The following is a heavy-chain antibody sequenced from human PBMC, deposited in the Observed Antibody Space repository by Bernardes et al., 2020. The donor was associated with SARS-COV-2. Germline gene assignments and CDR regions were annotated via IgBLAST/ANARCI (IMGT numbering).Heavy chain of an antibody. CDR3: ARAPTIELWLRGYYFDY. Sequence: GGSLRLSCAASGFTFSDSALNWVRQAPGKGLESVAHISGSGATTHYADSVKGRFTISRDNSRNTLYLQMSSLSAEDTAMYYCARAPTIELWLRGYYFDYWGLGTLLTVSS. J-gene: IGHJ4*02. V-gene: IGHV3-23*01. CDR2: ISGSGATT. CDR1: GFTFSDSA. D-gene: IGHD5-18*01.